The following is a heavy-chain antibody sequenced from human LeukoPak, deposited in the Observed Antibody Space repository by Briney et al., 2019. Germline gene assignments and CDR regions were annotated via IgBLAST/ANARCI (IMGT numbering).Heavy chain of an antibody. J-gene: IGHJ4*02. CDR3: ARSYYYDSSGYYLPFDY. D-gene: IGHD3-22*01. CDR2: IYPGDFDT. Sequence: GESLKISCKGSGYSFTSYWIGWVRQMPGKGLEWMGIIYPGDFDTRYSPSFQGQVTTSADKSISTAYLQWSSLKASDTAMYYCARSYYYDSSGYYLPFDYWGQGTLVTV. V-gene: IGHV5-51*01. CDR1: GYSFTSYW.